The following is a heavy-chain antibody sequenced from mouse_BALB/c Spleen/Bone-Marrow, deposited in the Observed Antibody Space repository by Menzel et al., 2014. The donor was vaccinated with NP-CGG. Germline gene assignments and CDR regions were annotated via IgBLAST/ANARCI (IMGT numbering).Heavy chain of an antibody. V-gene: IGHV1S135*01. J-gene: IGHJ2*01. CDR2: NDPYSGGT. D-gene: IGHD1-1*01. Sequence: EVQLQQSGPELVKPGASVKVSCKASGYAFTNYNMYWVKQSHGKSLEWIGYNDPYSGGTNYNQRFKGKATLTVDKSSSTAYMHLNSLTSEDSAVYYCARLGTTAVPDYWGQGTTLTVSS. CDR1: GYAFTNYN. CDR3: ARLGTTAVPDY.